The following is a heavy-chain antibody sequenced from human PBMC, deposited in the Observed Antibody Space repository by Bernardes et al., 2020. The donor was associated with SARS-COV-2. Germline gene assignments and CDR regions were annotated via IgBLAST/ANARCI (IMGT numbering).Heavy chain of an antibody. D-gene: IGHD3-3*01. CDR3: ARDLTYDFWSGYSRVFDY. CDR1: GFTFSSYS. Sequence: GGSLRLSCAASGFTFSSYSMNWVRQAPGKGLEWVSYISSSSSTIYYADSVKGRFTISRDNAKNSLYLQMNSLRAEDTAVYYCARDLTYDFWSGYSRVFDYWGQG. V-gene: IGHV3-48*01. J-gene: IGHJ4*02. CDR2: ISSSSSTI.